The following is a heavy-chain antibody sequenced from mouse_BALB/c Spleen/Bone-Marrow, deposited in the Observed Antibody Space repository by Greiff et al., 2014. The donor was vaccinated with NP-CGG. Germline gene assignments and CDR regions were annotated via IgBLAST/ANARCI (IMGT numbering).Heavy chain of an antibody. D-gene: IGHD4-1*01. CDR2: IYPGDGDT. Sequence: QVQLKESGAELVRPGASVKISCKASGYAFTSYWMNWVKQRPGQGLEWIGQIYPGDGDTNYNGNFKDKATLTTDKSSTTAYMQLSSLTSEDSAVDFCARGGRLTGYYFDYWGQGTPLTVSS. CDR1: GYAFTSYW. CDR3: ARGGRLTGYYFDY. J-gene: IGHJ2*01. V-gene: IGHV1-80*01.